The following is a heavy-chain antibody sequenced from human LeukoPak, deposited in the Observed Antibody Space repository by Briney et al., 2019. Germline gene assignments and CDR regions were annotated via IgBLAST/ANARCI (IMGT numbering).Heavy chain of an antibody. CDR3: AREKMPRHDGLDY. Sequence: SVKVSCNASGGTFSSYAISWVRQAPGQGLEWMGGIIPIFGTANYAQKFQGRVTITADESTSTAYMELSSLRSEDTAVYYCAREKMPRHDGLDYWGQGTLVTVSS. CDR1: GGTFSSYA. V-gene: IGHV1-69*01. J-gene: IGHJ4*02. D-gene: IGHD5-24*01. CDR2: IIPIFGTA.